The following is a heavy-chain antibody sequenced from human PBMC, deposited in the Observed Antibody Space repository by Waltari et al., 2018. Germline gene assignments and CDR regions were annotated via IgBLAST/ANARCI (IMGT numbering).Heavy chain of an antibody. J-gene: IGHJ4*02. D-gene: IGHD3-10*01. CDR1: GGSISSGDYF. CDR3: ARAQYYDSGSYIAY. CDR2: IYYSGRT. V-gene: IGHV4-30-4*01. Sequence: QVQLQEEGPGLVKPSQTLSLTCTVSGGSISSGDYFWSWIRQPPGKGLEWIGYIYYSGRTYYNPSLRSRVTISVDTSKNQFSLKLSSVAAADTAVYYCARAQYYDSGSYIAYWGQGTLVAVSS.